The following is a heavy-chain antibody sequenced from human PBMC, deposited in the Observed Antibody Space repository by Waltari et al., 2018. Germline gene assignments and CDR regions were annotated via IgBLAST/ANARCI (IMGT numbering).Heavy chain of an antibody. CDR2: IKRSGRT. CDR1: GESMSSGDG. V-gene: IGHV4-4*02. Sequence: QMQMQESGPGLVKPSETLSVTCTVSGESMSSGDGWRWVRQSPEKGLEWIGQIKRSGRTHYNPSFESRVSISVDPSSNQFSLRMTSTTAADTAVYYCARDRGRGIYLDSWGRGTLVTVSA. D-gene: IGHD2-15*01. J-gene: IGHJ4*02. CDR3: ARDRGRGIYLDS.